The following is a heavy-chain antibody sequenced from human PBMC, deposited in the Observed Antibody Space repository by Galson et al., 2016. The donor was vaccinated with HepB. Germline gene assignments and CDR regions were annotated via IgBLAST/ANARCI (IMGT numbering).Heavy chain of an antibody. CDR3: VRATGSMDV. V-gene: IGHV3-64D*06. Sequence: SLRLSCAASGFTFSSYAMHWVRQAPGKGLEYVSAISNNGGSTYYADSVKGRFTISRDSSKDTLYLQMGSLRAEDTAVYYCVRATGSMDVWGQGTTVTVSS. CDR1: GFTFSSYA. D-gene: IGHD5-24*01. CDR2: ISNNGGST. J-gene: IGHJ6*02.